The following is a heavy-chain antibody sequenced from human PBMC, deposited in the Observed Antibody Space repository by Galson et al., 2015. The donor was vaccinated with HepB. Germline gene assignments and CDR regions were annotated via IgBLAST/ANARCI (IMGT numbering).Heavy chain of an antibody. J-gene: IGHJ1*01. CDR3: AREPEDFWSGYTFFQH. D-gene: IGHD3-3*01. CDR1: GYTFTSYG. CDR2: ISAYNGNT. Sequence: SVKVSCKASGYTFTSYGISWVRQAPGQGLEWMGWISAYNGNTNYAQKLQGRVTMTTDTSTSTAYMELRSLRSDDTAVYYCAREPEDFWSGYTFFQHWGQGTLVTVSS. V-gene: IGHV1-18*01.